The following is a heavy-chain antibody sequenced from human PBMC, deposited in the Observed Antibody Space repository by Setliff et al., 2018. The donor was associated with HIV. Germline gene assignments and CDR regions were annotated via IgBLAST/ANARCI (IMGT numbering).Heavy chain of an antibody. Sequence: SETLSLTCTVSGGSISSSSYYWGWIRQPPGKGLEWIGSIYFTGTTYYNRSLKSRVTISVDASKNQFSLKLSSVTAADTAIFYCARGRRLFGSGLAYYWGQGSLVTVSS. V-gene: IGHV4-39*01. CDR3: ARGRRLFGSGLAYY. J-gene: IGHJ4*02. CDR1: GGSISSSSYY. CDR2: IYFTGTT. D-gene: IGHD3-10*01.